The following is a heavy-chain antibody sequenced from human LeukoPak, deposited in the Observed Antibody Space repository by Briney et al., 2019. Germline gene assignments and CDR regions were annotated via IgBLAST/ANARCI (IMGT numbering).Heavy chain of an antibody. CDR1: GFTFSNYK. CDR2: LTSRSSSI. Sequence: PGGALRLSCVGCGFTFSNYKMNWVGQAAGTGLEGVSYLTSRSSSIYYTVSVKGRFTISRDNAQNSLYLQMNSLRDEDTAVYYCARDSRFGKLLIPYFDYWGQGTLVTVSS. J-gene: IGHJ4*02. D-gene: IGHD3-10*01. V-gene: IGHV3-48*02. CDR3: ARDSRFGKLLIPYFDY.